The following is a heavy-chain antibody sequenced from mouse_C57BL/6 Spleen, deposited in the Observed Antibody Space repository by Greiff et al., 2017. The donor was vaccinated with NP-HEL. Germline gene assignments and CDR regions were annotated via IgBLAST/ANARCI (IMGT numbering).Heavy chain of an antibody. Sequence: QVQLQQSGPELVKPGASVKLSCKASGYTFTSYAMHWVQQRPGQGLEWIGWICPIDGSTKYNEKFKGKATLTVDTSSSTADMERHRLTSEDSSVYVGARDEERNYFDYWGQGTTLTVSS. CDR1: GYTFTSYA. V-gene: IGHV1-85*01. J-gene: IGHJ2*01. CDR2: ICPIDGST. CDR3: ARDEERNYFDY.